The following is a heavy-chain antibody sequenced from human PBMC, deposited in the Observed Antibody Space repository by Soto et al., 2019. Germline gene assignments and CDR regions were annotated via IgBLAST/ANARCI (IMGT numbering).Heavy chain of an antibody. D-gene: IGHD6-13*01. CDR2: IKQDGSEK. CDR3: ARYSSSWAPRYGMDV. Sequence: PGGSLRLSCAASGFTFSGYWMSWVRQAPGKGLEWVANIKQDGSEKYYVDSVKGRFTISRDNAKNSLYLQMNSLRAEDTAVYYCARYSSSWAPRYGMDVWGQGTTVTVSS. V-gene: IGHV3-7*01. CDR1: GFTFSGYW. J-gene: IGHJ6*02.